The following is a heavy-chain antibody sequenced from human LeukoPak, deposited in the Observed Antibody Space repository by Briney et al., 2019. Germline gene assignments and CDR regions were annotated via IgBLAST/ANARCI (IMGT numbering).Heavy chain of an antibody. D-gene: IGHD1-26*01. Sequence: ASVKVSCKASGYTFTNYGITWMRQAPGQGLEWMGWVNTYNGNTNYAQKLQGRVTITTDTSTSTAYMELRSLRSDDTAVFYCARDLVDGVGAPGAYWGQGALVTVSS. CDR1: GYTFTNYG. CDR2: VNTYNGNT. J-gene: IGHJ4*02. CDR3: ARDLVDGVGAPGAY. V-gene: IGHV1-18*01.